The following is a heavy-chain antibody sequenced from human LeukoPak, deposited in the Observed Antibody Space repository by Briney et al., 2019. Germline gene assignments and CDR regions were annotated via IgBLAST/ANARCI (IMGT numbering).Heavy chain of an antibody. CDR3: ARDADIVVVPAAIDY. CDR2: TYYRSKWYN. J-gene: IGHJ4*02. D-gene: IGHD2-2*01. CDR1: GDIFSSNSAA. Sequence: SQTLSLTRAISGDIFSSNSAAWNWIRQSPSRGLEWLGRTYYRSKWYNDYALSVKSRITINPDTSKNQFSLQLNSVTPEDTALYYCARDADIVVVPAAIDYWGQGTLVTVSS. V-gene: IGHV6-1*01.